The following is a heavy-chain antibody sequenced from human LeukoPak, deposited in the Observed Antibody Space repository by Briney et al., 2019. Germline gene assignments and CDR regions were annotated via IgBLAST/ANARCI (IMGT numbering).Heavy chain of an antibody. CDR3: ARGGYCGGDCWGYYFDY. V-gene: IGHV3-74*03. CDR1: GFTFSSYW. D-gene: IGHD2-21*02. J-gene: IGHJ4*02. CDR2: INSDGSST. Sequence: GGSLRLSCAASGFTFSSYWMRRVRRAPGKGLVWVSHINSDGSSTKYADSVKGRFTISRDNAKNTLYLQMNNMRAEDTAVYYCARGGYCGGDCWGYYFDYWGQGTLVTVSS.